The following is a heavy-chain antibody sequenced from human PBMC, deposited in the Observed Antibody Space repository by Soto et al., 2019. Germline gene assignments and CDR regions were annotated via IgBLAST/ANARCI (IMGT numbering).Heavy chain of an antibody. CDR2: IYYSGST. CDR3: ASRYSSSWTAFDY. D-gene: IGHD6-13*01. CDR1: GGSISSGGYY. J-gene: IGHJ4*02. Sequence: LSLTCTVSGGSISSGGYYWSWIRQHPGKGLEWIGYIYYSGSTYYNPSLKSRVTISVDTSKNQFSLKLSSVTAADTAVYYCASRYSSSWTAFDYWGQGTLVTVSS. V-gene: IGHV4-31*03.